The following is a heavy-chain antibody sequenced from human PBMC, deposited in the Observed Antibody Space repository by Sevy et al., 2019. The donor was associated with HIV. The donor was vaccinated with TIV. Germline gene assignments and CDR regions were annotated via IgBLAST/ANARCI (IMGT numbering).Heavy chain of an antibody. D-gene: IGHD3-10*01. Sequence: SETLSLTCTFSGGSISSYYWSWIRQPPGKGLEWIGYIYYSGSTNYNPSLKSRVTISVDTSKNQFSLKLSSVTAADTAVYYCARMVRGYSFDYWGQGTLVTVSS. V-gene: IGHV4-59*01. CDR2: IYYSGST. CDR3: ARMVRGYSFDY. J-gene: IGHJ4*02. CDR1: GGSISSYY.